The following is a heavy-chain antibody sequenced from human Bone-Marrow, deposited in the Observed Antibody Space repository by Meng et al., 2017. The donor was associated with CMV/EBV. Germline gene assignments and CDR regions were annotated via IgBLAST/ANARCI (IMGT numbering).Heavy chain of an antibody. CDR3: ARHPDRTSHLPNYYYYGMDV. CDR2: IIPIFGTA. CDR1: GGTFSSYA. J-gene: IGHJ6*02. V-gene: IGHV1-69*05. D-gene: IGHD2-2*01. Sequence: SVKVSCKASGGTFSSYAISWVRQAPGQGLEWMGGIIPIFGTANYAQKFQGRVTITTDESTSTAYMELSSLRSEDTAVYYCARHPDRTSHLPNYYYYGMDVWGQGTTVTVSS.